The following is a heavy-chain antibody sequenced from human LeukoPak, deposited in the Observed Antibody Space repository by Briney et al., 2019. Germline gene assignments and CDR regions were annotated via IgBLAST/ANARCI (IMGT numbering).Heavy chain of an antibody. Sequence: PGGSLRLSCTASGFTISEHSMNWVRQAPGKGLEWVSYISMKSKSIYYADSVRGRFIISRDNGKNSLSLQMNSLTAEDTAIYYCARDGSPSFYYYYMDVWGKGTTVTVSS. V-gene: IGHV3-48*01. CDR2: ISMKSKSI. J-gene: IGHJ6*03. D-gene: IGHD2-2*03. CDR3: ARDGSPSFYYYYMDV. CDR1: GFTISEHS.